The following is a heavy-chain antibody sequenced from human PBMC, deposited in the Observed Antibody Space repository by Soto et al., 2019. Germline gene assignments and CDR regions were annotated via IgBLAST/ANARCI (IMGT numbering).Heavy chain of an antibody. CDR1: GYTFTTYD. CDR3: GGGPAPAPDAY. V-gene: IGHV1-8*01. J-gene: IGHJ4*02. Sequence: ASVKVSCKASGYTFTTYDINWVRQATGQGLEWMGWMNPNSGNTGYAQKFQGRVTMTRNTSISTAYMELSSLRSEDTAVYYCGGGPAPAPDAYWGRGTLVTVSS. CDR2: MNPNSGNT.